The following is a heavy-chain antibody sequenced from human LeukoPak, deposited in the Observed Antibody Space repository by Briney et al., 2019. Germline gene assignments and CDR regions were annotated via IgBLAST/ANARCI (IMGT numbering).Heavy chain of an antibody. J-gene: IGHJ4*02. CDR2: INSNGDST. CDR1: GXTFNLYA. D-gene: IGHD2-21*01. Sequence: GSLRLSYATSGXTFNLYAMHWVRQAPGKGLEFVSAINSNGDSTYYANSVKGRFTISRDNSQSTLHLQMGSLRAEDMAVYYCAREERGHAINYWGQGTLVTVSS. CDR3: AREERGHAINY. V-gene: IGHV3-64*01.